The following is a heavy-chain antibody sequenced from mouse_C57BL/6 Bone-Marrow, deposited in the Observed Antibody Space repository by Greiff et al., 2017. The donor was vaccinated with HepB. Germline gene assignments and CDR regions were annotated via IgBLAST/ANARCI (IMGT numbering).Heavy chain of an antibody. J-gene: IGHJ2*01. CDR1: GFTFSDYG. V-gene: IGHV5-17*01. CDR3: ARASGSP. Sequence: EVKLMESGGGLVKPGGSLKLSCAASGFTFSDYGMHWVRQAPEKGLEWVAYISSGSSTIYYADTVKGRFTISRDNAKNTLFLQMTSLRSEDTAMYYCARASGSPWGQGTTLTVSS. CDR2: ISSGSSTI. D-gene: IGHD1-1*01.